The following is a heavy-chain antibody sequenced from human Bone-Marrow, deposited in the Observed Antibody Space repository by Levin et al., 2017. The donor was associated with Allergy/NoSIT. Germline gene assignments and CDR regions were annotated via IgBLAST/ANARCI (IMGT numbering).Heavy chain of an antibody. V-gene: IGHV4-59*01. Sequence: SETLSLTCTVSGGSIRNFYWSWIRQPPGKRLEWIGYIYYSGSTNYNPSLQSRVTISVETSKNQFSLKLTSVTAADTAVYYCGRIRPYDDGSSDYGTGYYVDVWGQGALVTVSS. CDR3: GRIRPYDDGSSDYGTGYYVDV. CDR2: IYYSGST. CDR1: GGSIRNFY. D-gene: IGHD3-22*01. J-gene: IGHJ4*02.